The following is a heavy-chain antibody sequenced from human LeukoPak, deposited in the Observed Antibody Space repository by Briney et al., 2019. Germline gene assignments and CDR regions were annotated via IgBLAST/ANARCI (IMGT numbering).Heavy chain of an antibody. CDR2: IGGRGGST. CDR1: GFRFSDFT. D-gene: IGHD6-19*01. CDR3: AKSVRYRLQWLGTAEYYFDY. Sequence: GGSLRLSCAASGFRFSDFTMTWVRQAPGKGPEWVSAIGGRGGSTYYADSLGGRFTISRDNSKDMLYLQMNSLRAEDTAVYYCAKSVRYRLQWLGTAEYYFDYWGQGTLVTVSS. J-gene: IGHJ4*02. V-gene: IGHV3-23*01.